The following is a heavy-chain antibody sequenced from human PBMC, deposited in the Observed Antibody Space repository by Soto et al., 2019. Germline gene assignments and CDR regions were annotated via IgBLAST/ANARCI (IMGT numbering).Heavy chain of an antibody. D-gene: IGHD2-2*01. Sequence: QVQLVQSGAEVKKPGSSVKVSCKASGGTFSSYAISWVRQAPGQGLEWMGGIIPIFGTANYAQKFQGRVTITPDESTSTAYMELSSLRSEDTAVYYCARTYCISTSCYAGWFDPWGQGTLVTVSS. J-gene: IGHJ5*02. CDR2: IIPIFGTA. CDR1: GGTFSSYA. V-gene: IGHV1-69*05. CDR3: ARTYCISTSCYAGWFDP.